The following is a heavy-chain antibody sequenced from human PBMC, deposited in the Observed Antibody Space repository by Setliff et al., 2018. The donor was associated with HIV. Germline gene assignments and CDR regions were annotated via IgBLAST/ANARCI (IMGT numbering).Heavy chain of an antibody. CDR3: ARRGVPKQIDLDS. V-gene: IGHV1-46*01. Sequence: ASVKVSCKASGYTFTSYYIHWVRQAPGQGLEWMGRINPSGGSTSYAQKFQGRVTMTRDTSTSTVYMELSSLRSEDTAMYYCARRGVPKQIDLDSWGHRTLVTVSS. J-gene: IGHJ5*01. CDR1: GYTFTSYY. CDR2: INPSGGST. D-gene: IGHD3-10*01.